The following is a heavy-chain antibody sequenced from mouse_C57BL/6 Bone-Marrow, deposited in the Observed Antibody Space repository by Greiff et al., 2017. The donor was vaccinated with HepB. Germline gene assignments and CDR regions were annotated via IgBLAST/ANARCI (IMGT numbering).Heavy chain of an antibody. CDR2: IDPETGGT. CDR3: TRYGGSSWFAY. Sequence: QVQLKESGAELVRPGASVTLSCKASGYAFTDYEMHWVKQTPVHGLEWIGAIDPETGGTAYNQKFKGKAILTADKSSSTAYMELRSLTSEDSAVYYCTRYGGSSWFAYWGQGTLVTVSA. D-gene: IGHD1-1*02. V-gene: IGHV1-15*01. CDR1: GYAFTDYE. J-gene: IGHJ3*01.